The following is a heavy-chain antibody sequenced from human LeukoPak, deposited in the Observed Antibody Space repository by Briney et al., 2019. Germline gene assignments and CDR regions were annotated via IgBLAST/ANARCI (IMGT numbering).Heavy chain of an antibody. CDR3: ARAPDWFDP. Sequence: ASVKVSCKVSGYTLTELSMHWVRQAPGKGLEWMGWINPNSGGTNYAQKFQGRVTMTRDTSISTAYMELSRLRSDDTAVYYCARAPDWFDPWGQGTLVTVSS. J-gene: IGHJ5*02. CDR1: GYTLTELS. CDR2: INPNSGGT. V-gene: IGHV1-2*02.